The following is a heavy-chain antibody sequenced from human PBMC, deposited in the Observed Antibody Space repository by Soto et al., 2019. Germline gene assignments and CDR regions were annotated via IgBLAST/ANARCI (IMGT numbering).Heavy chain of an antibody. V-gene: IGHV4-34*01. CDR2: INHSGST. J-gene: IGHJ4*02. CDR3: ARDTLGGALLATIHLDY. CDR1: GGSFSGYY. Sequence: SETLSLTXAVYGGSFSGYYWSWIRQPPGKGLEWIGEINHSGSTNYNPSLKSRVTISVDTSKNQFSLKLSSVTAADTAVYYCARDTLGGALLATIHLDYWGQGTVVTVS. D-gene: IGHD5-12*01.